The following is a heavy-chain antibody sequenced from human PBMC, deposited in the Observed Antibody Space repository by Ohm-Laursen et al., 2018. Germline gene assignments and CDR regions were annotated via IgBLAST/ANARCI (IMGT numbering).Heavy chain of an antibody. D-gene: IGHD3-22*01. CDR3: ARTPDYYDSSGYYNWFDP. CDR2: IFSNDEK. CDR1: GFSLSNARMG. J-gene: IGHJ5*02. V-gene: IGHV2-26*01. Sequence: TQTLTLTCTFSGFSLSNARMGVSWIRQPPGKALEWLVHIFSNDEKSYSTSLKSRLTISKDTSKSQVVLTMTNMDPVDTATYYCARTPDYYDSSGYYNWFDPWGQGTLVTVSS.